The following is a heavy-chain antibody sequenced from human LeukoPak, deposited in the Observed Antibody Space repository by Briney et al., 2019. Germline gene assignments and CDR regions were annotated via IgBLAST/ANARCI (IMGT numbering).Heavy chain of an antibody. CDR3: ARSPDYGDYYYYGMDV. V-gene: IGHV1-8*01. CDR1: GYTFTSYD. Sequence: ASVKVSCKASGYTFTSYDINWVRQATGQGLEWMGWMNPNSGNTGYAQKFQGRVTITADESTSTAYMELSSLRSEDTAVYYCARSPDYGDYYYYGMDVWGQGTTVTVSS. CDR2: MNPNSGNT. D-gene: IGHD4-17*01. J-gene: IGHJ6*02.